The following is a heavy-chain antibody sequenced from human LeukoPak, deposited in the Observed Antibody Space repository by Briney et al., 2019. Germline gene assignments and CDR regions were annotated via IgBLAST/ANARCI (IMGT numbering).Heavy chain of an antibody. V-gene: IGHV3-23*01. CDR2: ISDSGGTT. CDR1: GFTFCSYA. CDR3: AKEPTRGGAFYFDS. Sequence: GGSLRLSCAASGFTFCSYAMSWVRQAPGKGLEWVSTISDSGGTTYCADSVKGRFTISRDNSKNTLYLQMNSLRAEDTALYYCAKEPTRGGAFYFDSWGQGTLVTVSS. D-gene: IGHD3-10*01. J-gene: IGHJ4*02.